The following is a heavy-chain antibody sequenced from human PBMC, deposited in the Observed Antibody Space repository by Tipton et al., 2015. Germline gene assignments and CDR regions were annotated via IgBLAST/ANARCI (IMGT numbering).Heavy chain of an antibody. J-gene: IGHJ4*02. Sequence: TLSLTCAVYGGSFSGYYWSWIRQPPGKGLEWIGEINHSGSTNYNPSLKSRVTISVDTSKDQFSLKLSSVTAADTAVYYCARDWFGRFLDYWGQGTLVTVSS. V-gene: IGHV4-34*01. CDR1: GGSFSGYY. CDR2: INHSGST. D-gene: IGHD3-16*01. CDR3: ARDWFGRFLDY.